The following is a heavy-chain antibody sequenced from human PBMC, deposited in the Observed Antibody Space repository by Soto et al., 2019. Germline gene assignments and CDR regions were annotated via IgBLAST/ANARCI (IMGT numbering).Heavy chain of an antibody. D-gene: IGHD6-6*01. CDR2: ISGSGGST. V-gene: IGHV3-23*01. J-gene: IGHJ6*02. CDR1: GFTFSSYA. CDR3: AKEGGGYSSSSAYYGMDV. Sequence: GVSLRLSCAASGFTFSSYAMSWVRQAPGKGLEWVSAISGSGGSTYYADSVKGRFTISRDNSKNTLYLQMNSLRAEDTAVYYCAKEGGGYSSSSAYYGMDVWGQGTTVTVS.